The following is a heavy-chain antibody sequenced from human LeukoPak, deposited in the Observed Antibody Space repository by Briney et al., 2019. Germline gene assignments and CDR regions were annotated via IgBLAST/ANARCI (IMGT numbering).Heavy chain of an antibody. D-gene: IGHD3-9*01. Sequence: NPGGSLRLSCAASGFRFSYTWMTWVRQAPGEGLEWVSYISSGSIIYHADSVRGRFTTSRDNAKNSLYLQMNSLRVEDTAVYYCARDRVHYDVLTAPDYWGQGTLVTVSS. V-gene: IGHV3-69-1*01. CDR2: ISSGSII. CDR3: ARDRVHYDVLTAPDY. J-gene: IGHJ4*02. CDR1: GFRFSYTW.